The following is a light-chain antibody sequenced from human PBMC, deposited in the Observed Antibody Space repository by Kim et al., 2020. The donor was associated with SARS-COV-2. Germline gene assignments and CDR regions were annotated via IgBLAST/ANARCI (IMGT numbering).Light chain of an antibody. V-gene: IGLV3-21*04. J-gene: IGLJ3*02. CDR1: NIGSKS. CDR3: QVWDSSSDHPWV. CDR2: YGS. Sequence: GKTGTITCGGNNIGSKSVHWYQQKPGQAPILVIYYGSDRPSGIPERFSGSNSGSTATLTITSVEAGDEADYYCQVWDSSSDHPWVFGGGTQLTVL.